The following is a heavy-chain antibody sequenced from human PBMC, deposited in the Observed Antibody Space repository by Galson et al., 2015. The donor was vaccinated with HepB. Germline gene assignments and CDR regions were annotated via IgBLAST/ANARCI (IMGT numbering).Heavy chain of an antibody. V-gene: IGHV3-21*04. CDR1: GFTFSSYS. D-gene: IGHD1-7*01. J-gene: IGHJ6*03. Sequence: SLRLSCAASGFTFSSYSMNWARQAPGKGLEWVSSISSSSSYIYYADSVKGRFTISRDNAKNSLYLQMNSLRAEDTAVYYCAFCLNWNYVSLYYYYMDVWGKGTTVTVSS. CDR3: AFCLNWNYVSLYYYYMDV. CDR2: ISSSSSYI.